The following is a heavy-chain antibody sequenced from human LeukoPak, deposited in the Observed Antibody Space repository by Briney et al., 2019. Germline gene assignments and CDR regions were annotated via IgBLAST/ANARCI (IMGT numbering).Heavy chain of an antibody. D-gene: IGHD3-22*01. Sequence: RASVKASCKASGGTFSSYTISWVRQAPGQGLEWRGRIIPILGIANYAQKFQGRVTITADKSTSTAYMELSSLRSEDTAVYYCARAPDSSGAFDIWGQGTMVTVSS. CDR2: IIPILGIA. CDR1: GGTFSSYT. J-gene: IGHJ3*02. CDR3: ARAPDSSGAFDI. V-gene: IGHV1-69*02.